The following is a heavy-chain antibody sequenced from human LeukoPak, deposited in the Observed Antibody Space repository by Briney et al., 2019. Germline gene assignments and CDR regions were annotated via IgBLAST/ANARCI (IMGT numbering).Heavy chain of an antibody. CDR1: GFTFSSYG. CDR2: ISYDGSNK. CDR3: ASILGELLLFDY. D-gene: IGHD2-15*01. J-gene: IGHJ4*02. Sequence: GGSLRLSCAASGFTFSSYGMHWVRQAPGKGLEWVAVISYDGSNKYYADSVKGRFTISRDNSKNTLYLQMNSLRAEDTAVYYCASILGELLLFDYWGQGTLVTVSS. V-gene: IGHV3-30*03.